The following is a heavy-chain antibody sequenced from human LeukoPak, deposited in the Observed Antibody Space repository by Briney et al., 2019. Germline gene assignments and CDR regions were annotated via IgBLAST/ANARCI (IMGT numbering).Heavy chain of an antibody. D-gene: IGHD2-21*02. J-gene: IGHJ3*02. V-gene: IGHV3-48*03. CDR1: GFTFSSYE. CDR2: ISSSGSTI. Sequence: GGSLRLSCAASGFTFSSYEMNWVRQAPGKGLEWVSYISSSGSTIYYADSVKGRFTISRDNAKNSLYLQMNSLRAEDTAVYYCATSKHIVVATAIPLLGAFDIWGQGTMVTVSS. CDR3: ATSKHIVVATAIPLLGAFDI.